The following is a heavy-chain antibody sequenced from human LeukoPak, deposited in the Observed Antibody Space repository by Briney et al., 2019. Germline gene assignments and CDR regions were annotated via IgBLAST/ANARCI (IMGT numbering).Heavy chain of an antibody. CDR3: ARSSRGYSGSYPEYFQH. V-gene: IGHV5-51*01. J-gene: IGHJ1*01. CDR2: IYPGDSDT. D-gene: IGHD1-26*01. CDR1: GYSFTSYW. Sequence: GESLKISCKGSGYSFTSYWIGWVRQMPVKGLEWMGIIYPGDSDTRYSPSFQGQVTISADKSISTAYLQWSSLKASDTAMYYCARSSRGYSGSYPEYFQHWGQGTLVTVSS.